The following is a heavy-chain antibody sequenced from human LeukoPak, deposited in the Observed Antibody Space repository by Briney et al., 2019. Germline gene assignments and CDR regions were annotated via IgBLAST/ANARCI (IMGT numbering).Heavy chain of an antibody. Sequence: ASVKVSCKASGGTFSSYATSWVRQAPGQGLEWMGWISAYNGNTNYAQKLQGRVTTTTDTSTNTAYMELRSLRSDDTAVYYCARGSRYDIFTWGQGTVVTVSS. CDR1: GGTFSSYA. CDR3: ARGSRYDIFT. D-gene: IGHD3-9*01. V-gene: IGHV1-18*01. CDR2: ISAYNGNT. J-gene: IGHJ5*02.